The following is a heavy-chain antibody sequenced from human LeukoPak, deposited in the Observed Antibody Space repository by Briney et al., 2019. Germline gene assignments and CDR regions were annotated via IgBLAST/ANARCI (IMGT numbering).Heavy chain of an antibody. CDR2: IKSKTDGGTT. Sequence: GGSLRLSCAASGFSFSKAWMSWVRQAPGKGLEWVGRIKSKTDGGTTDYAAPVKGRFTISRDDSKNTLYLQMNSLKTEDTAVYYCTTDRSPAYYYDSSGPRDAFDIWGQGTMVTVSS. CDR1: GFSFSKAW. D-gene: IGHD3-22*01. V-gene: IGHV3-15*01. CDR3: TTDRSPAYYYDSSGPRDAFDI. J-gene: IGHJ3*02.